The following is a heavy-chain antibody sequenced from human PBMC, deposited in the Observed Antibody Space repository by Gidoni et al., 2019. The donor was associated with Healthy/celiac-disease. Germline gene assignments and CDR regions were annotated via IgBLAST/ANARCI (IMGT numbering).Heavy chain of an antibody. CDR3: ARVRVVRGVIITAQPSFDY. J-gene: IGHJ4*02. D-gene: IGHD3-10*01. CDR1: GSSISSGYY. Sequence: QVQLQASGPGLVKPSATLSLTCTVSGSSISSGYYWGWIRQPPGKGLEWIGSIYHSGSTYYNPSLKSRVTISVDTSKNQFSLKLSSVTAADTAVYYCARVRVVRGVIITAQPSFDYWGQGTLVTVSS. CDR2: IYHSGST. V-gene: IGHV4-38-2*02.